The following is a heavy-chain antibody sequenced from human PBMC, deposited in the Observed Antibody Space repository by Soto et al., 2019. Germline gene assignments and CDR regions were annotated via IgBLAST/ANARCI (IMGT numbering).Heavy chain of an antibody. CDR2: IYYSGRT. V-gene: IGHV4-31*03. CDR3: ARGSFSSSSSWFDP. D-gene: IGHD6-6*01. CDR1: GGSIISGGYC. J-gene: IGHJ5*02. Sequence: SETLSLTCTVSGGSIISGGYCCVCIRQHPGKGLEWIGYIYYSGRTYYNPSLHSRVSIAVDTTENQFSLKLTSVTAADTSVYYCARGSFSSSSSWFDPWGRGTLVTVSS.